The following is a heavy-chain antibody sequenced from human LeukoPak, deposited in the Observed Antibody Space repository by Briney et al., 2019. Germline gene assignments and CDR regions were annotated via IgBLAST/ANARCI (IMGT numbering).Heavy chain of an antibody. Sequence: GGSLRLSCAASGFTLSSYEMNWVRQAPGKGLEWVSYISSSGSTIYYADSVKGRFTISRDNAKNSLYLQMNSLRAEDTAVYYCARDNGSGGYNWFDPWGQGTLVTVSS. CDR1: GFTLSSYE. CDR3: ARDNGSGGYNWFDP. CDR2: ISSSGSTI. D-gene: IGHD3-10*01. V-gene: IGHV3-48*03. J-gene: IGHJ5*02.